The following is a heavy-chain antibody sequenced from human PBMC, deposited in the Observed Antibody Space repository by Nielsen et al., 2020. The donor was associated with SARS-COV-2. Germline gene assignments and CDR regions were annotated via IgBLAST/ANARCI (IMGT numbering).Heavy chain of an antibody. J-gene: IGHJ6*02. D-gene: IGHD6-13*01. Sequence: LSLTCAASGFTVSSNYMSWVRQAPGKGLEWVSVIYSGGSTYYADSVKGRFTISRDNSKNTLYLQMNSLRAEDTAVYYCARERVIAAAGYYYYYYGMDVWGQGTTVTVSS. CDR3: ARERVIAAAGYYYYYYGMDV. CDR1: GFTVSSNY. V-gene: IGHV3-53*01. CDR2: IYSGGST.